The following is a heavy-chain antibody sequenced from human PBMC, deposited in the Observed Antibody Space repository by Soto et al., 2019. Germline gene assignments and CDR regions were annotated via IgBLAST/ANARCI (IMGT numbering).Heavy chain of an antibody. Sequence: EVQLLESGGGLVPPGGSLRLSCAASGFTFSSYAMSWVRQAPGKGLEWVSAIGVSGDTTYYADSVKGRFTISRDNSKNTLYLQMGSLRAEETAVYYCAKVRRFGELRSLYWGQGTLVTVSS. CDR2: IGVSGDTT. CDR3: AKVRRFGELRSLY. CDR1: GFTFSSYA. J-gene: IGHJ4*02. V-gene: IGHV3-23*01. D-gene: IGHD3-10*01.